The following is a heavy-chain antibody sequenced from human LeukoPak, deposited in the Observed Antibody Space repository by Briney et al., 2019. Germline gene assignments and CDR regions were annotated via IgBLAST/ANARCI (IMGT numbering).Heavy chain of an antibody. Sequence: GASVKVSCKASGYTFTSYYMHWVRQAPGQGLEWMGWINPNSGGTNYAQKFQGRVTMTRDTSISTAYMELSRLRSDDTAVYYCAREPPYGSGSSSEHFFDIWGQGTMVTVSS. V-gene: IGHV1-2*02. CDR2: INPNSGGT. D-gene: IGHD3-10*01. CDR1: GYTFTSYY. J-gene: IGHJ3*02. CDR3: AREPPYGSGSSSEHFFDI.